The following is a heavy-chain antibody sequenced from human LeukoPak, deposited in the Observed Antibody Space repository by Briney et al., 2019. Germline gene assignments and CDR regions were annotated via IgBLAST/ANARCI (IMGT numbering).Heavy chain of an antibody. V-gene: IGHV4-31*03. D-gene: IGHD1-26*01. CDR1: GGSISSGGYN. CDR2: IYYSVST. CDR3: ARGSYVGPTSGYFDY. J-gene: IGHJ4*02. Sequence: SQTLSLTCTVSGGSISSGGYNWIWIRQHPGKGLECIGYIYYSVSTYYNPSLKSRVTISVDTSKNQFSLKLSSVTAADTAVYYCARGSYVGPTSGYFDYWGQGTLVTVSS.